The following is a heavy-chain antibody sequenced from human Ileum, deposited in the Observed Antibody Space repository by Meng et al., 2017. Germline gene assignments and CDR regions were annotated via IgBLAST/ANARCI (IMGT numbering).Heavy chain of an antibody. J-gene: IGHJ3*02. V-gene: IGHV1-2*02. CDR2: INPEDGGP. Sequence: ASVKVSCKASGYTFTYYYLHWLRQAPGQGREWLGSINPEDGGPNLAPKSRGRVTMTRDTSISTVYMELSWLRSDDTAVYYCARGPNHGAFDIWGQGTMVTVSS. CDR3: ARGPNHGAFDI. CDR1: GYTFTYYY.